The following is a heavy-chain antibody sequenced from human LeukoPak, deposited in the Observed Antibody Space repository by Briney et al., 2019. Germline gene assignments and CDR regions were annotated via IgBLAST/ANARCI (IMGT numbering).Heavy chain of an antibody. J-gene: IGHJ4*02. CDR3: ALYGSGSPSIDY. V-gene: IGHV3-30*03. D-gene: IGHD3-10*01. Sequence: GGSLRLSCAASRFTFSSYGMHWVRQAPGKGLEWVAVISYDGSNKYYADSVKGRFTISRDNSKNTLYLQMNSLRAEDTAVYYCALYGSGSPSIDYWGQGTLSPSPQ. CDR1: RFTFSSYG. CDR2: ISYDGSNK.